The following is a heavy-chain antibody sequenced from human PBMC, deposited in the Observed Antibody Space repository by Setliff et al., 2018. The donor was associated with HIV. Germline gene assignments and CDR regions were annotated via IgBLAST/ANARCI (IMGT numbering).Heavy chain of an antibody. D-gene: IGHD1-26*01. J-gene: IGHJ3*02. CDR2: INSDGSST. CDR1: GFTFSSYW. CDR3: ARDPRELLIAFDI. V-gene: IGHV3-74*01. Sequence: LRLSCAASGFTFSSYWMHWVRQAPGKGLVWVSRINSDGSSTSYADSVKGRFTISRDNAKNTLYLQMNSLRAEDTAVYYCARDPRELLIAFDIWGQGTMVTVSS.